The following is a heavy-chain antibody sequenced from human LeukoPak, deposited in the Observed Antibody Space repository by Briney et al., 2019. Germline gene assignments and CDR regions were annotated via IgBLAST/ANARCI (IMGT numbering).Heavy chain of an antibody. CDR2: ISGSGGST. V-gene: IGHV3-23*01. J-gene: IGHJ4*02. CDR1: GFTSSSYA. CDR3: ARHGGGYYYSDY. D-gene: IGHD3-16*01. Sequence: GGSPRLSCAASGFTSSSYAMSWVRQAPGKGLEWVSAISGSGGSTYYADSVKGRFTISRDNSKNTLYLQMNSLRAEDTAVYYCARHGGGYYYSDYWGQGTLVTVSS.